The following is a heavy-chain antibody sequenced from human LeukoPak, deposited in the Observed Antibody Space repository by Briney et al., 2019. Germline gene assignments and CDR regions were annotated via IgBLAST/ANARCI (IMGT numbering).Heavy chain of an antibody. CDR3: AKDSNTGGYSFGS. Sequence: GGSLRLSCATSGFIFSSDSTIWVRQAPGKGLEWVSSISSTGAYIYYADSLKGRFTISRDNSKNSLSLEMNSLRTEDSALYYCAKDSNTGGYSFGSWGQGTLVTVTS. CDR1: GFIFSSDS. J-gene: IGHJ4*02. D-gene: IGHD5-12*01. CDR2: ISSTGAYI. V-gene: IGHV3-21*04.